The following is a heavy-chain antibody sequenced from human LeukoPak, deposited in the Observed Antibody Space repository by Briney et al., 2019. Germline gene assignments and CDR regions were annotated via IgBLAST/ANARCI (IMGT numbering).Heavy chain of an antibody. CDR2: INPNSGGT. CDR3: AGAAPRRLGAFDI. D-gene: IGHD6-6*01. CDR1: GYTFTGYY. Sequence: ASVNVSCKASGYTFTGYYMHWVRQAPGQGLEWMGWINPNSGGTNYAQKFQGWVTMTRDTSISTAYMELSRLRSDDTAVYYCAGAAPRRLGAFDIWGQGTMVTVSS. V-gene: IGHV1-2*04. J-gene: IGHJ3*02.